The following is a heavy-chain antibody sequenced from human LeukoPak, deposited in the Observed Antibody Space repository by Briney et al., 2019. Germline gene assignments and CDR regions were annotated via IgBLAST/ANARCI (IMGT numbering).Heavy chain of an antibody. J-gene: IGHJ4*02. CDR2: ISGSGGST. V-gene: IGHV3-23*01. D-gene: IGHD3-22*01. Sequence: PGGSLRLSCAASGFTFSSYAMSWVRQAPGKGLEWVSAISGSGGSTYYADSVKGRFTISRDNSKNTLYLQMNSLRAEDTAVYYCAKDYHYYDSSDYSHPFDYWGQGTLVTVSS. CDR3: AKDYHYYDSSDYSHPFDY. CDR1: GFTFSSYA.